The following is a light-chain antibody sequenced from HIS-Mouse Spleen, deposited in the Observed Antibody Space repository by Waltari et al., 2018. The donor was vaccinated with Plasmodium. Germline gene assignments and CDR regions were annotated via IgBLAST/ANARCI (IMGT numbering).Light chain of an antibody. V-gene: IGKV3-11*01. CDR1: QSVSSY. Sequence: EIVLTQSPATLSLSPGERATLSCRASQSVSSYLAWSQQKPGQAPRLLTSDASNRATGIPARFSGSGSGTDFTLTISSLEPEDFAVYYCQQRSNWPRVLTFGGGTKVEIK. J-gene: IGKJ4*01. CDR3: QQRSNWPRVLT. CDR2: DAS.